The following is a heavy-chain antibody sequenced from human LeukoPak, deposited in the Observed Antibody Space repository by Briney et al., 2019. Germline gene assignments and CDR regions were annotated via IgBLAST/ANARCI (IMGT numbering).Heavy chain of an antibody. J-gene: IGHJ4*02. D-gene: IGHD2-15*01. CDR1: EVTVSGNY. CDR3: VGYCSGDTCYSLK. CDR2: THSGHNT. Sequence: GVSLRLSCAVSEVTVSGNYMSWVRQAPGKGLEWVAVTHSGHNTYYADSVKGRFTISRDFSKNTLSLQMNSLRAEDTAVYYCVGYCSGDTCYSLKWGQGTLVTVSS. V-gene: IGHV3-53*01.